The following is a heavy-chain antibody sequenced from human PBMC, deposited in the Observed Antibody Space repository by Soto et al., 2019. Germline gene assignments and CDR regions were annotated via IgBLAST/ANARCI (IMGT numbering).Heavy chain of an antibody. CDR1: GCTFTSYY. CDR2: INPSGGST. CDR3: ARVEPDAYYYYGMDV. Sequence: ASVKVSCKASGCTFTSYYMHWVRQAPGQGLEWMGIINPSGGSTSYAQKFQGRVTMTRDTSTSTVYMELSSLRSEDTAVYYCARVEPDAYYYYGMDVWGQGTTVTVSS. V-gene: IGHV1-46*01. J-gene: IGHJ6*02.